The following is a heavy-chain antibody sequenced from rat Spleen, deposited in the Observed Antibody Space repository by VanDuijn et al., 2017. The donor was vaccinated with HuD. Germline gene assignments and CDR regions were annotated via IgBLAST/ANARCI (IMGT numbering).Heavy chain of an antibody. J-gene: IGHJ1*01. CDR3: ARSRSYYDGSYYYGWYFDF. CDR2: IWSGGST. D-gene: IGHD1-12*02. Sequence: QVQLKESGPGLVQPSQTLSLTCTVSGFSLNSYSVSWVRQPPGKGLEWIGGIWSGGSTDYNSALKSRLSISRDTSKSQVLLKMNSLQTEDTAMYFCARSRSYYDGSYYYGWYFDFWGPGTMVTVSS. V-gene: IGHV2-15*01. CDR1: GFSLNSYS.